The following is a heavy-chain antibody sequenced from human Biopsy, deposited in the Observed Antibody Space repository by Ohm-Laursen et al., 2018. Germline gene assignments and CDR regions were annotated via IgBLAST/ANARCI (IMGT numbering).Heavy chain of an antibody. CDR2: INTEKGNT. J-gene: IGHJ6*02. Sequence: SVKVSCKASGYTFTSYGISWVRQAPGQGLEWMGGINTEKGNTIYAQNLQGRATMTADTSTSTAYMEVTSLRSDDTAVYYCARAKLEPVYYYYGMDVWGQGTTVTVPS. CDR1: GYTFTSYG. CDR3: ARAKLEPVYYYYGMDV. D-gene: IGHD1-1*01. V-gene: IGHV1-18*01.